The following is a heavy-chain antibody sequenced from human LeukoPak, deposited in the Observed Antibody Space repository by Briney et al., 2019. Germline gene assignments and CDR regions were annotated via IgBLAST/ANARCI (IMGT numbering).Heavy chain of an antibody. CDR1: GFTFSSYA. V-gene: IGHV3-30-3*01. CDR3: AKGGPTLAYCGGDCYMNAFDI. Sequence: PGGSLRLSCAASGFTFSSYAMHWVRQAPGKGLEWVALISYDGNNKYYADSVKGRFTISRDNSKNTLYLQMNSLRAEDTAVYYCAKGGPTLAYCGGDCYMNAFDIWGQGTMVTVSS. D-gene: IGHD2-21*01. CDR2: ISYDGNNK. J-gene: IGHJ3*02.